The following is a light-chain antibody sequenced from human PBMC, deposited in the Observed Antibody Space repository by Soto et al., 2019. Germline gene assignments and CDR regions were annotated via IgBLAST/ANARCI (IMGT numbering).Light chain of an antibody. CDR3: QSYDSSLSGSRVV. V-gene: IGLV1-40*01. CDR1: SSNIGAGYD. Sequence: VLTQPPSVSGAPGQRVTISCTGSSSNIGAGYDVHWYQQLPGTAPKLLIYGNSNRPSGVPDRFSGSKSGTSASLAITGLQAEDEADYYCQSYDSSLSGSRVVFGGGTKLTVL. CDR2: GNS. J-gene: IGLJ2*01.